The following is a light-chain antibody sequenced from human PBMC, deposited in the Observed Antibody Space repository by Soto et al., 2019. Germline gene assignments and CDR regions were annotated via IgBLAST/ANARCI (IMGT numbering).Light chain of an antibody. J-gene: IGKJ1*01. V-gene: IGKV4-1*01. CDR1: QSVLYSSNNKNY. CDR2: WAS. CDR3: QQYYRSPWT. Sequence: DILMTQSPDSLAVSLGERATINCKSSQSVLYSSNNKNYLTWYQQKPGQPPKLLIYWASTRESGVPDRFSGSGSGTDFNLTISSMQAEDVAVYYCQQYYRSPWTFGQGIKVEIK.